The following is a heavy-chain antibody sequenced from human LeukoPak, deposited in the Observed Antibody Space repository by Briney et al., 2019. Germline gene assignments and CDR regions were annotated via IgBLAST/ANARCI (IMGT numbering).Heavy chain of an antibody. Sequence: GESLKISCQGSGYTFTNYWIVWVRQMPGKGLGLMGFIYPGDSETRYSPSFQGQVTISADESISTAYLQWSSLKASDTAMYFCARYCSGASCYSLDFWGQGTPVTVSS. J-gene: IGHJ4*02. V-gene: IGHV5-51*01. CDR2: IYPGDSET. CDR3: ARYCSGASCYSLDF. CDR1: GYTFTNYW. D-gene: IGHD2-15*01.